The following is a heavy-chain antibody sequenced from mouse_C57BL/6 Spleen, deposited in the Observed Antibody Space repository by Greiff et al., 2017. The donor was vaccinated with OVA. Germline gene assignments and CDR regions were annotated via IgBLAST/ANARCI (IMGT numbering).Heavy chain of an antibody. CDR3: AIRALFYYGNPAWFAY. Sequence: VQLQQSGPELVKPGASVKISCKASGYTFTDYYMNWVKQSPGKSLEWIGDINPNNGGTSYNQKFKGKATLTVDKSSSTAYMELRSLTSEDSAVYYCAIRALFYYGNPAWFAYWGKGTLVTVSA. V-gene: IGHV1-26*01. J-gene: IGHJ3*01. D-gene: IGHD2-1*01. CDR2: INPNNGGT. CDR1: GYTFTDYY.